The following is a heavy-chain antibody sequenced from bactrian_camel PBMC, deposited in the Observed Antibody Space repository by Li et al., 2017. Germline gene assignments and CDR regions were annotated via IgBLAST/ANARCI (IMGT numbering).Heavy chain of an antibody. CDR1: GFTFSTYA. CDR3: AAGSLRFCNLARHLYYY. V-gene: IGHV3S42*01. Sequence: VQLVESGGGLVQPGGSLVLSRAASGFTFSTYAMSWARQAPGKLREGVAAIDSGSNTGYADSVKGRFTISKDNAKNTLYLQMDNLRPEGTTMYYCAAGSLRFCNLARHLYYYFGRGTQVTVS. CDR2: IDSGSNT. J-gene: IGHJ4*01. D-gene: IGHD1*01.